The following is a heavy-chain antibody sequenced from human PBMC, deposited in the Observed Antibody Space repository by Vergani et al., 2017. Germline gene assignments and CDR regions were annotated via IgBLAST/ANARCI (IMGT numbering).Heavy chain of an antibody. J-gene: IGHJ4*02. CDR2: IFPVDSDT. V-gene: IGHV5-51*03. D-gene: IGHD7-27*01. CDR3: ARPSGATTGRFQY. Sequence: EIQLVQSGTEVKKTGESLRISCKTSRYTFTTHWIGWVRQEPGKGLGWMGIIFPVDSDTTYSPPFQGQVTISVDRSGSTAFLQWSSLKTSDSAMYYCARPSGATTGRFQYWGQGTLVTVS. CDR1: RYTFTTHW.